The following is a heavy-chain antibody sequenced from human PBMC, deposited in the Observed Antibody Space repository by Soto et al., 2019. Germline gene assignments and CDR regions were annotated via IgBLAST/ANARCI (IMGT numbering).Heavy chain of an antibody. D-gene: IGHD2-2*01. Sequence: EVQLLESGGGLVQPGGSLRLSSAASGFSFSTYAMSWVRQAPGKGLEWVSGISAGGGNTYYADSVRGRFTISRDNSKNTVDLQISSLRAEDTALYYCAKHSEYQLLSWLDPWGLGTLVTVSS. CDR2: ISAGGGNT. V-gene: IGHV3-23*01. CDR1: GFSFSTYA. J-gene: IGHJ5*02. CDR3: AKHSEYQLLSWLDP.